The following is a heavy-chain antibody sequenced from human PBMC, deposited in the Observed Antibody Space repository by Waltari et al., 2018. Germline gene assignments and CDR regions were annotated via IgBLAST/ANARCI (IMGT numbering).Heavy chain of an antibody. V-gene: IGHV4-61*02. J-gene: IGHJ4*02. CDR1: GGSISSGSYY. D-gene: IGHD3-3*01. CDR2: IYTSGST. CDR3: ASSDYDFWSGYRDY. Sequence: QVQLQESGPGLVKPSQTLSLTCPVSGGSISSGSYYWSWLRQPAGKGLEWIGRIYTSGSTNYNPSLKSRVTISVDTSKNQFSLKLSSVTAADTAVYYCASSDYDFWSGYRDYWGQGTLVTVSS.